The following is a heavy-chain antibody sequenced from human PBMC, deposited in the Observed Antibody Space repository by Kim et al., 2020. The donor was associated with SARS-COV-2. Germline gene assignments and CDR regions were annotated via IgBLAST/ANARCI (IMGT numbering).Heavy chain of an antibody. D-gene: IGHD3-10*01. CDR1: GFTFSGYC. J-gene: IGHJ4*02. V-gene: IGHV3-74*01. Sequence: GGSLRLSCAASGFTFSGYCMHWVRQAPGKGLVWVSHIKPGGSITTYADSAKGRFTISRDNAKNTLSLQMNFLRVEDTAIYYCVRDRAGRHDYWGQGTLVTV. CDR3: VRDRAGRHDY. CDR2: IKPGGSIT.